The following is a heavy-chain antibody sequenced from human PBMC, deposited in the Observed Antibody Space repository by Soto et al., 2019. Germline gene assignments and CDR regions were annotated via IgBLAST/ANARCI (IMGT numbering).Heavy chain of an antibody. D-gene: IGHD2-2*02. CDR1: GFTFSSYA. CDR2: ISYDGSNK. J-gene: IGHJ5*02. V-gene: IGHV3-30-3*01. CDR3: ARRVRGGVYCSSTSCYTGGNWFDP. Sequence: PGGSLRLSCAASGFTFSSYAMHWVRQAPGKGLEWVAVISYDGSNKYYADSVKGRFTISRDNSKNTLYLQMNRLRAEETAVYFCARRVRGGVYCSSTSCYTGGNWFDPWGQGTLVTVSS.